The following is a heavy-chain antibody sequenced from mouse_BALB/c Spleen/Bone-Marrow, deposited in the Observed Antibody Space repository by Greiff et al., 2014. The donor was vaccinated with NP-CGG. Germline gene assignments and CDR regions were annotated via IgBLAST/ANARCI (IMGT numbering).Heavy chain of an antibody. D-gene: IGHD2-4*01. CDR2: INPYNGGT. CDR3: ARGATMITTGDAMDY. V-gene: IGHV1-18*01. Sequence: VQLQQPGPELVKPGASMKISCKASGYSFTDYTTNWVKQSHGKNLEWIGLINPYNGGTDYSQKFKGKATLTVDKSSSTAYMELLSLTSEDSAVYYCARGATMITTGDAMDYWGQGTSVTVSS. J-gene: IGHJ4*01. CDR1: GYSFTDYT.